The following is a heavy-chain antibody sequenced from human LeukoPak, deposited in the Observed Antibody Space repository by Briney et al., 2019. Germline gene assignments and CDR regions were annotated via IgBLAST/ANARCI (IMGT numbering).Heavy chain of an antibody. Sequence: GGSLRLSCSASGFFFNIYSMSWVRQSPGKGLEWIAYTGSMGSTIHYADSVKGRFTISRDNAKKSLYLQMDTLRGDDTAVYYCARVGGRGIDYWGQGTLVTVSS. J-gene: IGHJ4*02. V-gene: IGHV3-48*01. CDR2: TGSMGSTI. CDR3: ARVGGRGIDY. CDR1: GFFFNIYS.